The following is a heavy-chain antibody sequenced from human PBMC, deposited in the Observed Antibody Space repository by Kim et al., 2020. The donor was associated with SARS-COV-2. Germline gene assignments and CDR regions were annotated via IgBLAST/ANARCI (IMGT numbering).Heavy chain of an antibody. CDR1: GGTFSSYA. V-gene: IGHV1-69*13. J-gene: IGHJ6*02. Sequence: SVKVSCKASGGTFSSYAISWVRQAPGQGLEWMGGIIPIFGTANYAQKFQGRVTITADESTSTANMELSSLRSEDTAVYYCASPRKLRRFLEWLPLTDYYYYGMDVWGQGTTVTVSS. CDR3: ASPRKLRRFLEWLPLTDYYYYGMDV. D-gene: IGHD3-3*01. CDR2: IIPIFGTA.